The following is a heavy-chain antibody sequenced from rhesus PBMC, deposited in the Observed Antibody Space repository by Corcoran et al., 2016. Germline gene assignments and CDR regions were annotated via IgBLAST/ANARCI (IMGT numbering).Heavy chain of an antibody. V-gene: IGHV4S9*01. D-gene: IGHD2-27*01. Sequence: QVQLQESDPGLVRPSETLSLTCAVSGGSISGPYYWNWVRQSPGKGLEWIGNIFGESAHTSYVPSLKSRVTISKDTSNNQFSLKLSSVTAADTAVYYCARGGYCSGIYCGTLDSWGQGVVVTVSS. J-gene: IGHJ6*01. CDR1: GGSISGPYY. CDR2: IFGESAHT. CDR3: ARGGYCSGIYCGTLDS.